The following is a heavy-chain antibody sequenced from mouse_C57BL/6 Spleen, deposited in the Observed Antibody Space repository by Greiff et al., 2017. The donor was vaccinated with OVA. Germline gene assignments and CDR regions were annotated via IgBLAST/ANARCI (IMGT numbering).Heavy chain of an antibody. CDR1: GYTFTSYW. J-gene: IGHJ2*01. D-gene: IGHD1-1*01. Sequence: VQLQQPGAELVKPGASVKLSCKASGYTFTSYWMQWVKQRPGQGLEWIGEIDPSDSYTNYNQKFKGKATLTVDTSSSTAYMQLSSLTSEDSAVYYCAREETTPHWGQGTTLTVSS. V-gene: IGHV1-50*01. CDR2: IDPSDSYT. CDR3: AREETTPH.